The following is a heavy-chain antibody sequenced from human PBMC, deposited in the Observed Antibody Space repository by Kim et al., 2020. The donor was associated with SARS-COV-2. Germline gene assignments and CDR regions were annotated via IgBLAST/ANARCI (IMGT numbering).Heavy chain of an antibody. V-gene: IGHV3-9*01. CDR2: IAWNSGTK. Sequence: SLRLSCEASGYTFGDYAMHWVRQAPGKGLEWVSSIAWNSGTKDYADSVKGRFTISRDNAKSSLYLQMNSLRPEDTAFYYCAKANSHWFFDLWGQGTLVTVSS. CDR1: GYTFGDYA. CDR3: AKANSHWFFDL. D-gene: IGHD3-9*01. J-gene: IGHJ4*02.